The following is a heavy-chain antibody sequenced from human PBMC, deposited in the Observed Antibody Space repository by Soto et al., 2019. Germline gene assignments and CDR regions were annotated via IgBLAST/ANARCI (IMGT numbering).Heavy chain of an antibody. Sequence: DVQLLESGGGLVQPGGSLRLSCAASGFTFSSYAMSWVRQAPGKGLEWVSAISATGGSAFYADSVKGLFTISRDNSNNTVFLQIDSLVTEDTAVYYCAKGTTAVYCFDFWGQGTLVTVSS. J-gene: IGHJ4*02. CDR2: ISATGGSA. CDR1: GFTFSSYA. D-gene: IGHD2-15*01. CDR3: AKGTTAVYCFDF. V-gene: IGHV3-23*01.